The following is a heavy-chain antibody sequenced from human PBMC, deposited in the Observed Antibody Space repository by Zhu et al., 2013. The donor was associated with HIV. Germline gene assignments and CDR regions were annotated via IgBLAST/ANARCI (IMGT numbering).Heavy chain of an antibody. D-gene: IGHD3-22*01. CDR3: ARGSYYYDSSGYYSGDAFDI. J-gene: IGHJ3*02. CDR1: GGTFSSYA. Sequence: QVQLVQSGAEVKKPGSSVKVSCKASGGTFSSYAISWVRQAPGQGLEWMGGIIPIFGTANYAQKFQGRVTITADESTSTAYMELGSLRSEDTAVYYCARGSYYYDSSGYYSGDAFDIWGQGTSGHRLF. CDR2: IIPIFGTA. V-gene: IGHV1-69*01.